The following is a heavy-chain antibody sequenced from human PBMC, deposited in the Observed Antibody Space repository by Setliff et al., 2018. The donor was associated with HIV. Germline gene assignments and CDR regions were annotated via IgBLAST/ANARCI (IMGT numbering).Heavy chain of an antibody. V-gene: IGHV3-74*03. D-gene: IGHD4-17*01. CDR3: ARDPAPYGDFDY. J-gene: IGHJ4*02. Sequence: SLRLSCAGSGFTFSNYWMHWVRQAPGKGLVWVSRINSDGSSTTYADSVKGRFTISRDNAKNTLYLQMNSLRAEDTAVYYCARDPAPYGDFDYWGQGTLVTVSS. CDR2: INSDGSST. CDR1: GFTFSNYW.